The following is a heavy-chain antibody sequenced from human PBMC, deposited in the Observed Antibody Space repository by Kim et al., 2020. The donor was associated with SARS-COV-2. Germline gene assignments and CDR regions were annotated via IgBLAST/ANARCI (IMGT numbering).Heavy chain of an antibody. J-gene: IGHJ4*02. D-gene: IGHD2-2*01. V-gene: IGHV4-59*08. CDR3: ARHADIVVVPAASRPLDY. Sequence: KSRVTISVDASKNQFSLKLSSVTAADTAVYYCARHADIVVVPAASRPLDYWGQGTLVTVSS.